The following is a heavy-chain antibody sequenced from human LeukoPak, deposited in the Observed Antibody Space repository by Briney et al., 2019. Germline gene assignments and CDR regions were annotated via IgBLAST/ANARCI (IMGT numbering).Heavy chain of an antibody. Sequence: SQTLSLTCTVSGGSISSGGYYWSWIRQHPGKGLEWIGYIYYSGSTYYNPSLKSRVTISVDTSKNQFSLKLSSVTAADPAVYYCESGGMASGHLGGGRTRDSVFTECIRGK. CDR1: GGSISSGGYY. CDR3: ESGGMASGHLGGGRTRDSVFTECI. V-gene: IGHV4-31*03. CDR2: IYYSGST. J-gene: IGHJ6*03. D-gene: IGHD5/OR15-5a*01.